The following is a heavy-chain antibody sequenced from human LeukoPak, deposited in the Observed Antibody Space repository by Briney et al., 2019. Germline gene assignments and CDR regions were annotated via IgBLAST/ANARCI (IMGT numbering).Heavy chain of an antibody. CDR1: GGTFSSYA. CDR2: IIPIFGTA. Sequence: SVKVSCKASGGTFSSYAISWVRQAPGQGLEWMGRIIPIFGTANYAQKFQGRVTITTDESTSTAYMELSSLRSDDTAVYYCARVHGQHVVVVAAFDYWGQGTLVTVSS. V-gene: IGHV1-69*05. D-gene: IGHD2-15*01. CDR3: ARVHGQHVVVVAAFDY. J-gene: IGHJ4*02.